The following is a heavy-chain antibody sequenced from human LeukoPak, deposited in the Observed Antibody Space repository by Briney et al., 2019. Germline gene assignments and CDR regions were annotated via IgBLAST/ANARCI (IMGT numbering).Heavy chain of an antibody. Sequence: GGSLRLSCAASGFTFSSYSMNWVRQTPGKGLEWVAVIFYDGTIQYYSDSVRGRLIVSRDNPKNTLYLQMNSLRAEDTAVYYCARVDFVVGATPENYWGQGTLVTVSS. CDR2: IFYDGTIQ. CDR1: GFTFSSYS. D-gene: IGHD1-26*01. V-gene: IGHV3-30*03. J-gene: IGHJ4*02. CDR3: ARVDFVVGATPENY.